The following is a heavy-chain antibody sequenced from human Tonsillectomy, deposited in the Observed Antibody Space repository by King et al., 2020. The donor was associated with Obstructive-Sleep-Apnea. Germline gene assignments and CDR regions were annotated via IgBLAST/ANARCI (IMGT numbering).Heavy chain of an antibody. CDR2: IQYDGSNK. CDR3: AKDLTNYDILTGYALYYYYGMDV. CDR1: GFTFSSFG. D-gene: IGHD3-9*01. Sequence: QLVQSGGGVVQPGGSLRLSCAASGFTFSSFGMHWVRQAPGKGLEWVAFIQYDGSNKYYADSVKGRFTISRDNSKNTLCLQMNSLRAEDTAVYYCAKDLTNYDILTGYALYYYYGMDVWGQGTTVTVSS. J-gene: IGHJ6*02. V-gene: IGHV3-30*02.